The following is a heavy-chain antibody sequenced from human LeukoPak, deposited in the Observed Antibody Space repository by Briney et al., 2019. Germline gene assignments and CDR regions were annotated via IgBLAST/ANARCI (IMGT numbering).Heavy chain of an antibody. J-gene: IGHJ6*03. Sequence: GGSLRLSCAASGFTFSGSAMHWVRQASGKGLEWVGRIRSKANSYATAYAASVKGRFTISRDDSKNTAYLQMNSLKTEDTAVYYCKGDQRGYYYYMDVWGKGTTVTVSS. CDR3: KGDQRGYYYYMDV. CDR1: GFTFSGSA. D-gene: IGHD1-26*01. CDR2: IRSKANSYAT. V-gene: IGHV3-73*01.